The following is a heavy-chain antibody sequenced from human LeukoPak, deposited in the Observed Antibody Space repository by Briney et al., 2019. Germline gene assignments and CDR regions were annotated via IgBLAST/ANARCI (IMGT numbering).Heavy chain of an antibody. Sequence: SETLSLTCAVYGGSFSGYYWSWFRQPPGKGLEWIGEINHSGSTNYNPSLKSRVTISVDTSKNQFSLKLSSVTAADTAVYYCARGSSYRGVDYWGQGTLVTVSS. CDR2: INHSGST. J-gene: IGHJ4*02. V-gene: IGHV4-34*01. CDR1: GGSFSGYY. CDR3: ARGSSYRGVDY.